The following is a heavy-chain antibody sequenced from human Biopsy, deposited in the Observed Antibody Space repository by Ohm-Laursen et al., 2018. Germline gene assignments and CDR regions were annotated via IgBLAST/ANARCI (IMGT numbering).Heavy chain of an antibody. J-gene: IGHJ5*02. Sequence: PSETLSLTCTVSGGSLSSYSWSWIRQPAGKGLEWIGQIYTSGITNYNPSLKSRVTMSVDTSKNKFSLRVSSVTAADTAVYYCARDQDRRGWFDPWGQGTLVTVSS. D-gene: IGHD1-14*01. CDR1: GGSLSSYS. CDR2: IYTSGIT. V-gene: IGHV4-4*07. CDR3: ARDQDRRGWFDP.